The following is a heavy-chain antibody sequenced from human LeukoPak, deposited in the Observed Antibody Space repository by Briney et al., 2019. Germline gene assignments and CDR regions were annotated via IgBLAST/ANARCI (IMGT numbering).Heavy chain of an antibody. Sequence: GASVKVSCKASGYTFTGYCMHWVRQAPGQGLEWMGWINPNSGGTNYAQKFQGRVTMTRDTSISTAYMELSRLRSDDTAVYYCARDYGSGVRWYFDYWGQGTLVTVSS. CDR1: GYTFTGYC. V-gene: IGHV1-2*02. CDR3: ARDYGSGVRWYFDY. CDR2: INPNSGGT. J-gene: IGHJ4*02. D-gene: IGHD3-10*01.